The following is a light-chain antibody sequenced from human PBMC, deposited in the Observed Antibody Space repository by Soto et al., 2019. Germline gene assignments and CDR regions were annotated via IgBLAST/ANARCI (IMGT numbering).Light chain of an antibody. V-gene: IGLV1-51*02. CDR3: VTWDGNLSAGV. Sequence: QSVLTQPPSGSAAPGQTVTITYSGGSSNIENNYVSWYRHFPGTAPKLLIYEDNNRPSGIPDRFSGSKSGTSATLGITGLQTGDEADYYCVTWDGNLSAGVFGGGTKVTVL. CDR2: EDN. CDR1: SSNIENNY. J-gene: IGLJ2*01.